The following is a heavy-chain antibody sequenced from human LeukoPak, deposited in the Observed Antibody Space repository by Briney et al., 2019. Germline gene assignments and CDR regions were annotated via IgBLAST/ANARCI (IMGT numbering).Heavy chain of an antibody. V-gene: IGHV1-18*01. D-gene: IGHD2-8*01. CDR2: ISAYNGNT. CDR1: GYTFTSYG. Sequence: ASVKVSCKASGYTFTSYGISWVRQAPGQGLEWMGWISAYNGNTNYAQKLQGRVPMTTDTSTSTAYMELRSLRSDDTAVYYCARDAYCTNGVCYLRYWGQGTLVTVSP. J-gene: IGHJ4*02. CDR3: ARDAYCTNGVCYLRY.